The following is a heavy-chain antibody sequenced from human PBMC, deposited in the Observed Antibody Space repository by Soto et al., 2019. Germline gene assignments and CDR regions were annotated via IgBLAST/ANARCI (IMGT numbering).Heavy chain of an antibody. CDR2: IYSGGST. Sequence: GGSLRLSCAASGFTVSSNYMSWVRQAPGKGLEWVSVIYSGGSTYYAASGKGRFTITRDNPKNKLNLQMNSLRAEDTAVYYCAIQLGPTTGDYWGQGTLVTVSS. V-gene: IGHV3-53*01. CDR1: GFTVSSNY. D-gene: IGHD1-1*01. CDR3: AIQLGPTTGDY. J-gene: IGHJ4*02.